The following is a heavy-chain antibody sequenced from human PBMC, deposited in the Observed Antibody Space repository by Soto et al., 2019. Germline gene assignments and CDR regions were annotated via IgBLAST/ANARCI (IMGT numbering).Heavy chain of an antibody. D-gene: IGHD1-1*01. V-gene: IGHV1-69*01. Sequence: QVQLVQSGAEVKKPGSSVKVSCKASGGTFSSYAISWVRQAPGQGLEWMGGIIPIFGTANYAQKFQGRVTITADESPSTPYMELSSLRSEDTAVYYCARAKRGGTYYYYYGMDVWGQGNTVTVSS. CDR2: IIPIFGTA. CDR1: GGTFSSYA. CDR3: ARAKRGGTYYYYYGMDV. J-gene: IGHJ6*02.